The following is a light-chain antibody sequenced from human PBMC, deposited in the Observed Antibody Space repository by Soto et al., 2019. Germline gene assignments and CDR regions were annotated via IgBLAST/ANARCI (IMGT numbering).Light chain of an antibody. J-gene: IGKJ3*01. Sequence: AIRMTQSPSSFSASTGDRVTITCRASQGISSYLAWYQQKPGKAPKLLIYAASTLHSGVQSMFSGSGSGTDFTLTISCLQSEDFATYYCQQYYDYPFTFGPGTKVDIK. V-gene: IGKV1-8*01. CDR1: QGISSY. CDR2: AAS. CDR3: QQYYDYPFT.